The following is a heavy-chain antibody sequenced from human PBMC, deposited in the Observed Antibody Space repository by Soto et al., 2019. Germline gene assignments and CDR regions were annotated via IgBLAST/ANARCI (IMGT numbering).Heavy chain of an antibody. J-gene: IGHJ4*02. CDR2: FDPEDGET. Sequence: GASVKVSCKVSGYTLTELSMHWVRQAPGKGLEWMGGFDPEDGETIYAQKFQGRVTMTEDTSTDTAYMELSSLRSEDTAVYYCAAGWELLTAPQFDYWGQGTLVTVSS. CDR1: GYTLTELS. V-gene: IGHV1-24*01. CDR3: AAGWELLTAPQFDY. D-gene: IGHD1-26*01.